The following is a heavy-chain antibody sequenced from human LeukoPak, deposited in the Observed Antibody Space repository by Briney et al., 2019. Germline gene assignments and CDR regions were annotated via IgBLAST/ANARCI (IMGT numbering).Heavy chain of an antibody. Sequence: TGGSLRLSCAASGFTFSSYSMNWVRQAPGKGLEWVSSISSSSSYIYYADSVKGRFTISRDNAKNSLYLQMNSLRAEDTAVYYCARLYCSSTSCYKVDYWGQGTLVTVSS. CDR3: ARLYCSSTSCYKVDY. CDR2: ISSSSSYI. D-gene: IGHD2-2*02. V-gene: IGHV3-21*01. J-gene: IGHJ4*02. CDR1: GFTFSSYS.